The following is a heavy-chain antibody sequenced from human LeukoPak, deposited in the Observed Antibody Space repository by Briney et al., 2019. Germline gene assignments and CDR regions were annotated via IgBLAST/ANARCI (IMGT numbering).Heavy chain of an antibody. CDR3: GRRLVGAIDVFDI. V-gene: IGHV4-59*01. Sequence: PSQTLCLSCTVSGDSIRTYYWTWIRQPPGKGLEWIGYIFYSRGATTNPSLTSRVSLSVDTSKNQFSPKLCAVTTADTAVYYSGRRLVGAIDVFDIWGQGTMVTVSS. CDR1: GDSIRTYY. J-gene: IGHJ3*02. CDR2: IFYSRGA. D-gene: IGHD1-26*01.